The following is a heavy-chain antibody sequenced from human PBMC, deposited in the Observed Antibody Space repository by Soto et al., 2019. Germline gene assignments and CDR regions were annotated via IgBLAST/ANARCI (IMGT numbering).Heavy chain of an antibody. CDR3: ARDKYLYTSGSYQDY. CDR1: GFIFSRYA. D-gene: IGHD3-10*01. CDR2: ISYDGSNK. Sequence: QVMLVESGGDVVQPGRSLRLSCAASGFIFSRYAIHWVRQAPGKGLEWVAVISYDGSNKYYADSVKGRFTISRDNSKNTMYLQMNSLRAEDTAVYYCARDKYLYTSGSYQDYWGQGNLVTVSS. J-gene: IGHJ4*02. V-gene: IGHV3-30-3*01.